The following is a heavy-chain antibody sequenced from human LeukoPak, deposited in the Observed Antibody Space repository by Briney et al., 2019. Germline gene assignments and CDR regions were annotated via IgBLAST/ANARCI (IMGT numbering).Heavy chain of an antibody. D-gene: IGHD3-9*01. Sequence: SETLSLTCAVSGYSISSDYYWGWIRQPPGKGLEWIGSIYHSGSTYYNPSLKSRVTISVGTSKNQFSLKLSSVTAADTAVYYCAKSTEVLRYFDWLLSPFDYWGQGTLVTVSS. CDR2: IYHSGST. CDR3: AKSTEVLRYFDWLLSPFDY. CDR1: GYSISSDYY. V-gene: IGHV4-38-2*01. J-gene: IGHJ4*02.